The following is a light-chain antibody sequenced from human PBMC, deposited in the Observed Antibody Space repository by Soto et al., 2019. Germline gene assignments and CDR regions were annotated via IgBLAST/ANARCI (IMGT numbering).Light chain of an antibody. V-gene: IGLV2-14*01. CDR3: SSYTSSSTLPYL. CDR1: SSDVCGYNY. CDR2: DVS. J-gene: IGLJ1*01. Sequence: QSVLTQPASVSGSPGQSITISCTGTSSDVCGYNYVSWYQQHPGKAPKLMIYDVSNRPSGVSNRFSGSKSGNTASLTISGLQAEDEADYYCSSYTSSSTLPYLFATGTKVTVL.